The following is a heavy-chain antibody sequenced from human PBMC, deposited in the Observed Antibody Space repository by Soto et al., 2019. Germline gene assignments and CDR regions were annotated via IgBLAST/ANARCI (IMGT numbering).Heavy chain of an antibody. J-gene: IGHJ4*02. CDR2: IQSDGSSP. CDR3: ARGGDPDY. D-gene: IGHD2-21*02. CDR1: EFTFNYYW. Sequence: EVQLVESGGGLVQPGGSLRLSCVASEFTFNYYWMHWVRQAPGKGLVWVSRIQSDGSSPDYVDSVKGRFTISRDNAKNTLYLQMNNLRAEDTAVYYCARGGDPDYWGQGTLVTVSS. V-gene: IGHV3-74*01.